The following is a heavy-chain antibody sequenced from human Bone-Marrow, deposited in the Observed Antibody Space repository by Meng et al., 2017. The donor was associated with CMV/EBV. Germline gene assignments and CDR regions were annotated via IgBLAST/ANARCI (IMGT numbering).Heavy chain of an antibody. Sequence: GSLRLSCAVSGGSISSSNWWSWIRQPPGKGLEWIGYIYYSGSTNYNPSLESRVTISIDTSKNQSSLKLTSVTAADTAVYYCARGGYSSSSVETAWGQGTLVTVSS. CDR1: GGSISSSNW. J-gene: IGHJ4*02. D-gene: IGHD6-6*01. V-gene: IGHV4-61*01. CDR2: IYYSGST. CDR3: ARGGYSSSSVETA.